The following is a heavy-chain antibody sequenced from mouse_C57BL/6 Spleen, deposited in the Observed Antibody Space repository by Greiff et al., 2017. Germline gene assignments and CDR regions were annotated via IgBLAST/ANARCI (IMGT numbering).Heavy chain of an antibody. D-gene: IGHD2-1*01. Sequence: VKLQESGPELVKPGASVKISCKASGYAFSSSWMNWVKQRPGKGLEWIGRIYPGDGDTNYNGKFKGKATLTADKSSSTAYMQISSLTSEDSAFYFCARSDYGNSRYYAMDYWGQGTSVTVSS. J-gene: IGHJ4*01. CDR1: GYAFSSSW. CDR3: ARSDYGNSRYYAMDY. V-gene: IGHV1-82*01. CDR2: IYPGDGDT.